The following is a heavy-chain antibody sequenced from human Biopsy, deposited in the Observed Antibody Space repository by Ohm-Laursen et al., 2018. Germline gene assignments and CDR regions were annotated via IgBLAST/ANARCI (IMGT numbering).Heavy chain of an antibody. CDR2: VYYTGST. D-gene: IGHD3-22*01. CDR3: ARDRGYYSDRTVPGYFDL. CDR1: GDSISSYY. V-gene: IGHV4-59*01. Sequence: GTLSLTCIVSGDSISSYYWSWIRQPPGKGLQWIGYVYYTGSTDYNPSLQSRVTISVDTSKNHFSLRLRSATPADTAIYYCARDRGYYSDRTVPGYFDLWGRGTLVTVSS. J-gene: IGHJ2*01.